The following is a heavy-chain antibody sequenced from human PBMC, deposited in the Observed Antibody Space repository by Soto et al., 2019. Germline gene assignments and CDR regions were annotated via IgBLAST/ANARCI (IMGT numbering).Heavy chain of an antibody. CDR1: GYTFTRYA. D-gene: IGHD6-19*01. J-gene: IGHJ6*03. CDR2: INAGNGNT. V-gene: IGHV1-3*01. CDR3: ARDGLSVAGIGGSGYYYYMDV. Sequence: GASVKVSCKASGYTFTRYAMHWVRQAPGQGLEWMGWINAGNGNTKYSQKFQGRVTITRDTSASTAYMELSSLRSEDTAVYYCARDGLSVAGIGGSGYYYYMDVWGKGTTVTVSS.